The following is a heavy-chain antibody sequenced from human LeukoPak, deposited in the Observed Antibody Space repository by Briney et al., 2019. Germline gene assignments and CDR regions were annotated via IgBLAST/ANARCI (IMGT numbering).Heavy chain of an antibody. D-gene: IGHD2-21*02. CDR2: IYTSGST. J-gene: IGHJ4*02. CDR1: GGSISSGSYY. Sequence: PSETLSLTCTVSGGSISSGSYYWSWIRQPAGKGLEWIGRIYTSGSTNYNPSLKSRVTISVDTSKNLFSLSLNSVTAADTAVFYCARSMVTTDRNFDHWGQGTLVTVSS. CDR3: ARSMVTTDRNFDH. V-gene: IGHV4-61*02.